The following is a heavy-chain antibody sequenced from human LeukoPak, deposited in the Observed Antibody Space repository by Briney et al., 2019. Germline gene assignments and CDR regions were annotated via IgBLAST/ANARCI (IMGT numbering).Heavy chain of an antibody. Sequence: ASVKVSCKASGGTFSSYAISWVRQAPGQGLEWMGRIIPILGIANYAQKFQGRVTITADKSTSTVNMELSSLRSEDTAVYYCARVLYGDYDLYYYGMDVWGQGTTVTVSS. D-gene: IGHD4-17*01. CDR3: ARVLYGDYDLYYYGMDV. CDR2: IIPILGIA. J-gene: IGHJ6*02. CDR1: GGTFSSYA. V-gene: IGHV1-69*04.